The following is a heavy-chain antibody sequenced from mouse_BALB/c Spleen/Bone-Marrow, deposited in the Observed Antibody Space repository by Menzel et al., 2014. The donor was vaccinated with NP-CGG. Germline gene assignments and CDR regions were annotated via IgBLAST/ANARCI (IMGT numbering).Heavy chain of an antibody. D-gene: IGHD1-2*01. CDR3: ARATTAGFAY. J-gene: IGHJ3*01. Sequence: EVQLQQSGPELVKPGASVKISCKASGYTFTDCNMHWVKQSHGKSLEWIGYIYPYNGGTGYNQKFKSKATLTVDNSSSTAYMELRSPTSEDSAVYYCARATTAGFAYWGQGTLVTVSA. V-gene: IGHV1S29*02. CDR1: GYTFTDCN. CDR2: IYPYNGGT.